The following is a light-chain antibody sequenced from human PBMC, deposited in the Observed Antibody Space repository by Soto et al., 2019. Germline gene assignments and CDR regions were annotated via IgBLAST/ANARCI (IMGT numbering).Light chain of an antibody. CDR1: QGISSY. J-gene: IGKJ5*01. V-gene: IGKV1-9*01. CDR2: AAS. Sequence: IHLTQSPSSLSASVLDIFTITCRASQGISSYLAWYQQKPGKAPKLLIYAASTLQSGVPSRFSGSGSGTDLTLTISSLQPEDFATYYCQQLNSYPHTFGQGTRLEIK. CDR3: QQLNSYPHT.